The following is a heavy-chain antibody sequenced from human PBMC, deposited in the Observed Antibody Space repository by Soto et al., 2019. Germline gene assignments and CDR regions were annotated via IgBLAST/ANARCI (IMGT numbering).Heavy chain of an antibody. CDR2: ISGSGGST. CDR3: AKDRNCSSTSCYVDY. D-gene: IGHD2-2*01. CDR1: GFTFSSYA. J-gene: IGHJ4*02. Sequence: EVQLLESGGGLVQPGGSLRLSCAASGFTFSSYAMSWVRQAPGKGLEWFSAISGSGGSTYYADSVKGRFTISRDNSKNTLYLQMNSLRAEDTAVYYCAKDRNCSSTSCYVDYWGQGTLVTVSS. V-gene: IGHV3-23*01.